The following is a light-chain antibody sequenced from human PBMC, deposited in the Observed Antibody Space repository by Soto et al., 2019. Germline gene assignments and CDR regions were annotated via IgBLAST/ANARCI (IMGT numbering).Light chain of an antibody. J-gene: IGKJ1*01. CDR2: GGS. V-gene: IGKV3-20*01. CDR1: QSVSSNF. Sequence: EIVLTQSPGTLSLSPGERATLSCRASQSVSSNFLAWYQQRPGQAPRLLIYGGSSRAPGIPDRFSGGGSGTDFTLIISRLEPADFAVYYCQQYTGSPWTFGQGTKVEIK. CDR3: QQYTGSPWT.